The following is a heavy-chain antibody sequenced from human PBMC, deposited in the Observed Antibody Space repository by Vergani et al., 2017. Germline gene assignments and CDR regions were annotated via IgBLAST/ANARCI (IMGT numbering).Heavy chain of an antibody. CDR2: IHTSGNT. J-gene: IGHJ6*03. Sequence: QVQLQESGPGLVRPSQTLSLICTVSGGSMSSGSSYWSWIRQSAGKGLEWIGRIHTSGNTNYNPSLKSRVTMSEDTSKNQFSLTLNSVTATDTAIYFCARVNTETNGHLYYYYYMDVWGQGTAVTVS. CDR3: ARVNTETNGHLYYYYYMDV. V-gene: IGHV4-61*02. CDR1: GGSMSSGSSY. D-gene: IGHD4-11*01.